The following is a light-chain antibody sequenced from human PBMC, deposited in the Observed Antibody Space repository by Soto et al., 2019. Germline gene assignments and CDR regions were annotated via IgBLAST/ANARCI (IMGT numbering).Light chain of an antibody. V-gene: IGLV2-14*01. CDR2: EVN. CDR1: SSDVGGFRY. J-gene: IGLJ1*01. CDR3: SSSTSISPYV. Sequence: QSALTQPASVSGSPGQSITISCTGTSSDVGGFRYVSWFQQHPGKAPKLLIYEVNNRPSGVSNRVSGSKSGNTASLTISGLQAEDEAEYYCSSSTSISPYVFGTGTKLTVL.